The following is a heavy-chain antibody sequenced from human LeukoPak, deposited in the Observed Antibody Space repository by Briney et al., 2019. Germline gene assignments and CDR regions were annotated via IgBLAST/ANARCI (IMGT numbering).Heavy chain of an antibody. J-gene: IGHJ6*03. CDR3: ARVLRLGSWYYYYYMDV. D-gene: IGHD3-16*01. CDR1: GFTFSSYG. V-gene: IGHV3-23*01. Sequence: GGTLRLSCAASGFTFSSYGMSWVRQAPGKGLEWVSAISGSGGSTYYADSVKGRFTISRDNAKNSLYLQMNSLRAEDTAVYYCARVLRLGSWYYYYYMDVWGKGTTVTISS. CDR2: ISGSGGST.